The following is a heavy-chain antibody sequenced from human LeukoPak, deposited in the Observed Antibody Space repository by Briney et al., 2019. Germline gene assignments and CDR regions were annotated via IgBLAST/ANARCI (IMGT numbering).Heavy chain of an antibody. CDR1: GFTVSSNY. CDR3: ARGYGYRQLVLDY. J-gene: IGHJ4*02. V-gene: IGHV3-53*01. Sequence: PGGSLRLSCAASGFTVSSNYMSWVRQAPGKGLEWVSVIYSGGSTYYADSVKGRFTISRDNSKNTLYLQMNSLRAEDTAVYYCARGYGYRQLVLDYWGQGTLFTVSS. CDR2: IYSGGST. D-gene: IGHD6-13*01.